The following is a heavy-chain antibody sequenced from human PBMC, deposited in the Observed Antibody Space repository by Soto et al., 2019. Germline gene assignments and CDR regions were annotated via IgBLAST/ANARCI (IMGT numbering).Heavy chain of an antibody. CDR2: INQDGSEK. V-gene: IGHV3-7*01. J-gene: IGHJ4*02. D-gene: IGHD3-10*01. CDR3: ERSTYHNRHGAGPQDF. Sequence: GGSLRLSCVFPEISFSTFWMSWVRQAPGKGLEWVANINQDGSEKYNVDSVKGRFTITRDNTEKSVYLQMNSLRVEETAVFYCERSTYHNRHGAGPQDFWGQGTLVTVSS. CDR1: EISFSTFW.